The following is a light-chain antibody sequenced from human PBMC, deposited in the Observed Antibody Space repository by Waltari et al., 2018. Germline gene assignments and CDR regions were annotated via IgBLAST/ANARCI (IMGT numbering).Light chain of an antibody. Sequence: IVMSQSPATLSVSLGERATLSCRASHSITSNLAWYQHKPDQAPRLLVYGASTRATGTPARFSGSVYATEFTLTISSLQSEDFAVYYCQQYNNWPLYTFGQGTKLEIK. CDR1: HSITSN. V-gene: IGKV3-15*01. CDR3: QQYNNWPLYT. CDR2: GAS. J-gene: IGKJ2*01.